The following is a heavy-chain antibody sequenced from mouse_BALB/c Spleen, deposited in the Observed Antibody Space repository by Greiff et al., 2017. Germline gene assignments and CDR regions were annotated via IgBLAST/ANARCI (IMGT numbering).Heavy chain of an antibody. CDR2: INPSTGYT. D-gene: IGHD2-4*01. J-gene: IGHJ2*01. V-gene: IGHV1-7*01. Sequence: QVQLQQSGAELAKPGASVKMSCKASGYTFTSYWMHWVKQRPGQGLEWIGYINPSTGYTEYNQKFKDKATLTADKSSSTAYMQLSSLTSEDSAVYYCATPLMISGYYFDYWGQGTTLTVSS. CDR3: ATPLMISGYYFDY. CDR1: GYTFTSYW.